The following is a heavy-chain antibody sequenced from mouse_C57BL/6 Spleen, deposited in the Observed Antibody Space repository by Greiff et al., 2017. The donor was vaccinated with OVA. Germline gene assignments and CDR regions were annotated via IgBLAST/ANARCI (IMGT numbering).Heavy chain of an antibody. Sequence: VQLQQSGAELVKPGASVKLSCTASGFNIKDYYMHWVKQRTEQGLEWIGRIDPEDGETKYAPKFQGKATITADTSSNTAYRQLSSLTSEDTAVYYCATITTVVDWYFDVWGTGTTVTVSS. CDR2: IDPEDGET. CDR1: GFNIKDYY. CDR3: ATITTVVDWYFDV. V-gene: IGHV14-2*01. J-gene: IGHJ1*03. D-gene: IGHD1-1*01.